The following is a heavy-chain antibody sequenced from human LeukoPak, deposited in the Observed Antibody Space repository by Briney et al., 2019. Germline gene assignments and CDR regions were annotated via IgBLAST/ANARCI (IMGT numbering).Heavy chain of an antibody. D-gene: IGHD4-23*01. Sequence: SETLSLTCTGSGGSISSYYWSWIRQPPGKGLKWSGYIYYSGSTNYNPSLKSRVTISVDTSKNQFSLKLSSVTAADTAVYYCARDPGLSTTVVTAGYYYYGMDVWGQGTTVTVSS. V-gene: IGHV4-59*01. CDR2: IYYSGST. J-gene: IGHJ6*02. CDR3: ARDPGLSTTVVTAGYYYYGMDV. CDR1: GGSISSYY.